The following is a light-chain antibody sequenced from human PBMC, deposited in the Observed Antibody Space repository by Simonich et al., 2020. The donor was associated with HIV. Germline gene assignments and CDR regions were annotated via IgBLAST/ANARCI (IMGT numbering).Light chain of an antibody. Sequence: DIQMTQSPSTLSASVGDRVTITCRASQSISSWFAWYQQKPGKAPKLLIYNAASLESGVPSRFGGSGSGTEFTLTISSLQPDDFATYYCQQYNSYVAFGQGTKVEIK. V-gene: IGKV1-5*03. CDR2: NAA. J-gene: IGKJ1*01. CDR3: QQYNSYVA. CDR1: QSISSW.